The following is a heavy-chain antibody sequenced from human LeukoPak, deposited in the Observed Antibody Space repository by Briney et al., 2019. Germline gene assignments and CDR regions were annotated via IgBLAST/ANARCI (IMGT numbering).Heavy chain of an antibody. CDR2: ITGVGST. Sequence: GSSLRLSCAASGFTSRSYAMSWVRQAPGKGLEWVSAITGVGSTYYAHSVKGRFTISRDNAKNTLYLQMNRRNAEDTAVYYCARVGRRSSPFDYWGQGTVVSVFS. J-gene: IGHJ4*02. V-gene: IGHV3-23*01. D-gene: IGHD2-2*01. CDR3: ARVGRRSSPFDY. CDR1: GFTSRSYA.